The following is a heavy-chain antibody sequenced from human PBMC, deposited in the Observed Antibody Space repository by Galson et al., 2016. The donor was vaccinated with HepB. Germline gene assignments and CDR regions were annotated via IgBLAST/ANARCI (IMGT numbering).Heavy chain of an antibody. D-gene: IGHD1-26*01. CDR1: GFTFSSYS. V-gene: IGHV3-48*02. J-gene: IGHJ5*02. CDR3: ARGAVGATILGNWFDP. Sequence: SLRLSCAASGFTFSSYSMNWVRQAPGKGLEWVSYISSASSAIFYADSVKGRFTISRANAKNSLYLQMNSLRDEDSAVYFCARGAVGATILGNWFDPWGQGTLVTVSS. CDR2: ISSASSAI.